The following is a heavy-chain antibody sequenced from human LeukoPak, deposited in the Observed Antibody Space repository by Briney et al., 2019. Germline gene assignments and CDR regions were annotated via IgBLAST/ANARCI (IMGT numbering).Heavy chain of an antibody. V-gene: IGHV3-23*01. D-gene: IGHD3-10*01. CDR2: ISDSGGST. J-gene: IGHJ6*02. CDR3: AKDMIRGVSYFYSYGMDV. CDR1: GFTFSSYA. Sequence: GVSLRPSCAASGFTFSSYAMTWVRQAPGKGLEWVSAISDSGGSTYYADSVKGRFTISRDNSKNTLYLQMNSLRAEDTAVYYCAKDMIRGVSYFYSYGMDVWGQGTTVTVSS.